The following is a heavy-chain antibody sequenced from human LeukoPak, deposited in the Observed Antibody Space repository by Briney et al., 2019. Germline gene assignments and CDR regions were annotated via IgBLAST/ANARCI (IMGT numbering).Heavy chain of an antibody. Sequence: SETLSLTCTVSGGSINSNYWSWIRQPAGKGLEWIGRIYTSGSTNYNPSLKSRVTMSVDTSKNQFSLKLSSVTAADTAVYYCAREKDCSLWDAAVDYWGQGTLVTVSS. V-gene: IGHV4-4*07. CDR2: IYTSGST. CDR1: GGSINSNY. J-gene: IGHJ4*02. D-gene: IGHD3-16*01. CDR3: AREKDCSLWDAAVDY.